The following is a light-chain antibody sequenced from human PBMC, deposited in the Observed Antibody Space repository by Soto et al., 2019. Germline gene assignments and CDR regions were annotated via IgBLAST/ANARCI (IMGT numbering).Light chain of an antibody. CDR1: QSVSSSY. CDR3: QQYGKSPQIT. V-gene: IGKV3-20*01. CDR2: GAS. J-gene: IGKJ5*01. Sequence: IVLTQSPGTLSLSPGERATLSCRASQSVSSSYLAWYQQKPGQAPRLLIYGASTRATGIPDRFSGSGSGTDFSLTISRLEPEDFAVYYCQQYGKSPQITFGQGTRLEIK.